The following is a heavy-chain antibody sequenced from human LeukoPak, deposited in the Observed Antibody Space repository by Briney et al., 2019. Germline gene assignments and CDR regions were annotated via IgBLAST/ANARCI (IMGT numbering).Heavy chain of an antibody. J-gene: IGHJ3*02. Sequence: GGSLRLSCAASGFTFSSYWMHWVRQAPGKGLVWVSRIKSDGSSISYADSVRGRFTISRDNAKSTLYLQMSSLRAEDTAVYYCARGDYGDYVRANDAFDIWGRGTMVTVSS. CDR3: ARGDYGDYVRANDAFDI. CDR1: GFTFSSYW. D-gene: IGHD4-17*01. CDR2: IKSDGSSI. V-gene: IGHV3-74*01.